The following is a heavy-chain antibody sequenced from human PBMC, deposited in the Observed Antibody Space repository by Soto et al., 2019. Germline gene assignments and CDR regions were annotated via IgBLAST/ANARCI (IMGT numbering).Heavy chain of an antibody. D-gene: IGHD1-26*01. J-gene: IGHJ6*02. CDR2: ISATGGST. V-gene: IGHV3-23*01. CDR3: AKGLRSSTNYYYGMDV. CDR1: GFSFSTYA. Sequence: EAQLLESGGGLVQPGGSLRLSCAASGFSFSTYAMSWVRQAPGKGLEWVSVISATGGSTFYADSVKGRFTVSRDNSGNTLYLQMISLRVEDSVLYYCAKGLRSSTNYYYGMDVWGPGTTVTVSS.